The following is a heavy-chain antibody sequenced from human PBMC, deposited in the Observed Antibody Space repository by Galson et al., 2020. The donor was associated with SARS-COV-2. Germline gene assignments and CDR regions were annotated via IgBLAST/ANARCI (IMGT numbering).Heavy chain of an antibody. Sequence: SETLSLTCTVSGYSISSGYYWGWIRQPPGKGLEWIGSIYHSGSTYYNPSLKSRVTISVDTSKNQFSLKLSSVTAADTAVYYCARYGDDGPEWFDPWGQGTLVTVSS. D-gene: IGHD4-17*01. CDR1: GYSISSGYY. CDR3: ARYGDDGPEWFDP. J-gene: IGHJ5*02. CDR2: IYHSGST. V-gene: IGHV4-38-2*02.